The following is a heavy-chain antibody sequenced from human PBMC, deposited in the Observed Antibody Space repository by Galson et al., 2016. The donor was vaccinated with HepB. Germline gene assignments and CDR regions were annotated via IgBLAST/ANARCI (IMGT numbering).Heavy chain of an antibody. CDR2: IKQDGSEK. J-gene: IGHJ3*02. Sequence: SLRLSCAASGFTFSSYWMSWVRQAPGKGLEWVANIKQDGSEKYYVDSVKGRFTISRDNAKNSLYLQMNSLRAEDTAVYYCARGIRGVISMYDAFDIWGQGTMVTVSS. D-gene: IGHD3-10*01. V-gene: IGHV3-7*04. CDR1: GFTFSSYW. CDR3: ARGIRGVISMYDAFDI.